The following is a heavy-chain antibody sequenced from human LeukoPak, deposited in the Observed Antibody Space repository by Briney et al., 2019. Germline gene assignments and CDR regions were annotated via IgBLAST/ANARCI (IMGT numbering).Heavy chain of an antibody. D-gene: IGHD4-17*01. Sequence: GESLKISCQASGYTFNDYWIGWVRHMPGKGLDWVGIIHLVDSDTKYSPPFQGQVTISADKSISTAFLQWSSPAASDSAMYYCTIARHGDTAWTNWGQGTLVTVSS. CDR2: IHLVDSDT. J-gene: IGHJ4*02. CDR1: GYTFNDYW. V-gene: IGHV5-51*01. CDR3: TIARHGDTAWTN.